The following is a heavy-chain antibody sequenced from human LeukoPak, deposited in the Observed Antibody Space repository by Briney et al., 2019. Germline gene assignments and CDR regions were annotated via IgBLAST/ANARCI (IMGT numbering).Heavy chain of an antibody. CDR3: AREKCRSGLYCSRTSSLFDH. V-gene: IGHV1-2*02. CDR1: GYTFTGYY. D-gene: IGHD2-2*01. Sequence: ASVTVSCKASGYTFTGYYMHWVRQAPGQGLEWMGWSNPNSGGTNYAQKFQGRVTMTRDTSISTAYMELSRLRSDDTDVYYCAREKCRSGLYCSRTSSLFDHRGQGNLVTVSS. J-gene: IGHJ4*02. CDR2: SNPNSGGT.